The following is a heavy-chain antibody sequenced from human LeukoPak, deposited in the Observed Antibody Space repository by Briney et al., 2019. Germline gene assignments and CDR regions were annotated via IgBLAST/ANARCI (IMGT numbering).Heavy chain of an antibody. Sequence: GRSLRLSCAASGFTFSSYAMHWVRQAPGKGLEWVAVIWYDESKEYYADSVKGRFTISRDNSKNMLYLQMNSLRAEDTAVYYCARVRDSSGWYYFDYWGQGTLVPVSS. CDR3: ARVRDSSGWYYFDY. V-gene: IGHV3-33*01. J-gene: IGHJ4*02. CDR2: IWYDESKE. CDR1: GFTFSSYA. D-gene: IGHD6-19*01.